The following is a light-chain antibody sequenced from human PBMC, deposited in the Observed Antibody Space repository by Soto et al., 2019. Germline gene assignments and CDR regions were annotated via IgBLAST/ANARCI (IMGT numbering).Light chain of an antibody. CDR2: EVS. J-gene: IGLJ1*01. CDR1: SRDVGGYNY. V-gene: IGLV2-8*01. CDR3: SSYAGSNNYV. Sequence: QSVLTQPPSASGSPGQSVTIYCTGTSRDVGGYNYVSWYQQHPGEAPKLMIYEVSKRPSGVPDRFSGSKSGNTASLTVSGLHAEDEADYYCSSYAGSNNYVFGTGTKVTIL.